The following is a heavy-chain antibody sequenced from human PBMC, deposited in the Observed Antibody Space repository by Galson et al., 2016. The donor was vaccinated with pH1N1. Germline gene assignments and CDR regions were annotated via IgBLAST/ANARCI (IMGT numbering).Heavy chain of an antibody. CDR1: GFTFSSYA. CDR3: AKAPTVTANGRTYFDY. V-gene: IGHV3-23*01. J-gene: IGHJ4*02. D-gene: IGHD4-11*01. CDR2: ITGSGGGT. Sequence: SLRLSCAASGFTFSSYAMAWVRQAPGKGLECVSTITGSGGGTYYADSVKGRFTFSRDNSKNTLYLQMNSLRAEDTAVYYCAKAPTVTANGRTYFDYWGQGVRVIVSS.